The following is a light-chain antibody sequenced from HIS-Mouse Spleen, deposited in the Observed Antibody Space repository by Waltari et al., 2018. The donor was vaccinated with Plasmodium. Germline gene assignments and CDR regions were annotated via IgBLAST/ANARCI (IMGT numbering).Light chain of an antibody. V-gene: IGKV1-5*03. CDR1: QSISIW. J-gene: IGKJ1*01. CDR3: QQYNSYPWT. CDR2: KAS. Sequence: DIQMTQSPSTLSASLGDRVPITCRASQSISIWLAWYQQKPGKAPKLLIYKASSLESGVPSRCSGSGSGTEFTLTISSLQADDFATYYCQQYNSYPWTFGQGTKVEIK.